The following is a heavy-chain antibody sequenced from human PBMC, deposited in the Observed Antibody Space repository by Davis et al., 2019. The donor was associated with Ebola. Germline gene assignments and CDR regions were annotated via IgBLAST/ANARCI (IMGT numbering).Heavy chain of an antibody. D-gene: IGHD2-15*01. J-gene: IGHJ3*02. CDR1: GGSFSGYY. CDR2: INHSGST. CDR3: AKGPLACSTGTCYSAFDI. Sequence: SETLSLTCAAYGGSFSGYYWSWIRQPPGKGLEWIGEINHSGSTNYNPSLKSRVTISIDTSKNQFSLNLRSLTAADTAVYYCAKGPLACSTGTCYSAFDIWGQGTTVTVSS. V-gene: IGHV4-34*01.